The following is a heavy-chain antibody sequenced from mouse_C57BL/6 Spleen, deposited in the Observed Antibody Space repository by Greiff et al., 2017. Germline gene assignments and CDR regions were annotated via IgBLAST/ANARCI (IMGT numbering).Heavy chain of an antibody. D-gene: IGHD2-5*01. CDR3: ACYYSNYPYYFDY. CDR2: INPGSGGT. J-gene: IGHJ2*01. Sequence: VKLMESGAELVRPGTSVKVSCKASGYAFTNYLIEWVKQRPGQGLEWIGVINPGSGGTNYNEKFKGKATLTADKSSSTAYMQLSSLTSEDSAVYFCACYYSNYPYYFDYWGQGTTLTVSS. CDR1: GYAFTNYL. V-gene: IGHV1-54*01.